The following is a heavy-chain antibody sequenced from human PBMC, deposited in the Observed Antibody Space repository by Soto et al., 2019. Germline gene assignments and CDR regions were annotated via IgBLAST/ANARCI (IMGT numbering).Heavy chain of an antibody. CDR2: IYHSGST. Sequence: QVQLQESGPGLVKPSGTLSLTCAVSGGSISSSNWWSWVRQPPGKGLEWIGEIYHSGSTNYNPSLKRRVTISVDKSKNQCSLKLSSVTAADTAVYYCARDFSSGWSNWYFDLWGRGTLVTVSS. J-gene: IGHJ2*01. CDR3: ARDFSSGWSNWYFDL. D-gene: IGHD6-19*01. CDR1: GGSISSSNW. V-gene: IGHV4-4*02.